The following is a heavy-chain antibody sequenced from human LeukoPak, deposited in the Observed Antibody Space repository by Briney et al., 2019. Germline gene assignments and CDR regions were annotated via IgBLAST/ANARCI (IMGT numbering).Heavy chain of an antibody. Sequence: PGGSLRLSCAASGFTFSSYGMHWVRQAPGKGLEWVAVISYDGSNKYYADSVKGRFTISRDNSKNTLYLQMNSLRAEDTAVYYCAKDADIVVVVAGDFDYWGQGTLVTVSS. CDR3: AKDADIVVVVAGDFDY. V-gene: IGHV3-30*18. J-gene: IGHJ4*02. CDR1: GFTFSSYG. CDR2: ISYDGSNK. D-gene: IGHD2-15*01.